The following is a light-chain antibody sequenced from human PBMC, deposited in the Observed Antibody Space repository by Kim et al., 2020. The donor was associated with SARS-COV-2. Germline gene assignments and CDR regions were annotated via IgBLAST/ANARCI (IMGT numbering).Light chain of an antibody. CDR3: QQYDIWPLT. Sequence: SLSPGERAPFSYRASQGVSSNLAWYQQKPGQAPRLLIYAASTRATGIPARFSGSGSGTEFTLTISSLQSEDFAVYYCQQYDIWPLTFGGGTKLEI. J-gene: IGKJ4*01. V-gene: IGKV3-15*01. CDR2: AAS. CDR1: QGVSSN.